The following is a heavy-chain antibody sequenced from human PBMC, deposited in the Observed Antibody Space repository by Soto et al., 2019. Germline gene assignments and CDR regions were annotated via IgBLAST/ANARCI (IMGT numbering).Heavy chain of an antibody. D-gene: IGHD3-22*01. CDR3: GGQGLYHDRSGYYHYGFDS. CDR1: GYSFGHFW. CDR2: IYPGDSDT. Sequence: GESLKISCKGSGYSFGHFWIGWVRQMPGKGLEWMGIIYPGDSDTKYSPSLQGQVTISADKSIRTAYLQWRSLNSSDTAMYYCGGQGLYHDRSGYYHYGFDSWGQRTMVTVSS. V-gene: IGHV5-51*01. J-gene: IGHJ4*02.